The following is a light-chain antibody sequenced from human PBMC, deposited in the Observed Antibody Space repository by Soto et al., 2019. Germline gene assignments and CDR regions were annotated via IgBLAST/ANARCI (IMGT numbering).Light chain of an antibody. J-gene: IGKJ1*01. CDR2: EAS. CDR1: RSVSSN. V-gene: IGKV3-15*01. CDR3: HQYNDGPGGT. Sequence: EIVMTQSPATLSVSPGERATLSCRASRSVSSNLAWYQHKPGQAPRLLIYEASTRAADIPVRFSGSGSGRQFTLTISSLQSEDFAIYYCHQYNDGPGGTFGQGTKVGIK.